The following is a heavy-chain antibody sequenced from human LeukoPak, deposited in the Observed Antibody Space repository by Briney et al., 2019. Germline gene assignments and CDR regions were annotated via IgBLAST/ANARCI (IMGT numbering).Heavy chain of an antibody. V-gene: IGHV3-74*01. CDR3: ARPSDRDGLQFFFES. Sequence: GGSLRLPCAASGFTFSKYWMHWVRQVPGEGLVWVSRIKTDGSTTNYADSVKGRFTISRDNAKNTLYLQMNGLRAEDTAVYYCARPSDRDGLQFFFESWGQGTLVTVSS. D-gene: IGHD5-24*01. J-gene: IGHJ4*02. CDR2: IKTDGSTT. CDR1: GFTFSKYW.